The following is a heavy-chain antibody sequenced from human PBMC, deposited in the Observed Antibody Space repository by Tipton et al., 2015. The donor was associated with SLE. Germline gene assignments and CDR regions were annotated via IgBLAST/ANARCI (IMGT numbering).Heavy chain of an antibody. CDR3: ARVTADRIVYFDY. CDR1: GFTFSSYA. D-gene: IGHD2-15*01. J-gene: IGHJ4*02. V-gene: IGHV3-23*03. CDR2: IYSGGSST. Sequence: AVSGFTFSSYAMSWVRQAPGKGLEGGSVIYSGGSSTYYADSVKGRLTITRDNSKNTLYLQMNSLRAEDTAVYYCARVTADRIVYFDYWGQGTLVTVPS.